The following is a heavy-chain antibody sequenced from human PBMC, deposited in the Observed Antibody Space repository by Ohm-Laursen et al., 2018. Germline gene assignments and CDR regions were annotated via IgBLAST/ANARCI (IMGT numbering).Heavy chain of an antibody. J-gene: IGHJ3*02. CDR3: ARARHSNYRFDAFDM. V-gene: IGHV3-74*01. CDR1: GFTLSSYW. Sequence: SLRLSCSASGFTLSSYWMHWVRQAPGKGLVWVSRINGDGSSTTYADSVKGRFTISRDNAKNTVYVQMNGLRAEDTAVYYCARARHSNYRFDAFDMWGQGTTVTVSS. D-gene: IGHD4-11*01. CDR2: INGDGSST.